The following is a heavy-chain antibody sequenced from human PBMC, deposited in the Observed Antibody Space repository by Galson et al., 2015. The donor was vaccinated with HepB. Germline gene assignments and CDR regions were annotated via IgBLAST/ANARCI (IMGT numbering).Heavy chain of an antibody. D-gene: IGHD4-11*01. V-gene: IGHV3-21*01. CDR2: ISSSSSYI. CDR1: GFTFSRYS. J-gene: IGHJ4*02. CDR3: ATGLGRRSNTPEGDY. Sequence: SLRLSCAASGFTFSRYSMNWVRQAPGKGLEWVSSISSSSSYIYYADSVKGRFTISRDNAKNSLYLQMNSLRAEDTAVYYCATGLGRRSNTPEGDYWGQGTLVTVSS.